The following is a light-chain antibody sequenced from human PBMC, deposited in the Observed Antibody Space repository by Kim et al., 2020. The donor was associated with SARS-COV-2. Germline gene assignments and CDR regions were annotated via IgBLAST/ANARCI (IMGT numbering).Light chain of an antibody. CDR2: DVS. CDR1: SSDVGGYNY. Sequence: PGQSGTISCTGTSSDVGGYNYVSWYQQHPGKAPKLMIYDVSKRPSGVPDRFSGSKSGNTASLTISGLQAEDEADYYCCSYAGSYRVFGTGTKVTVL. V-gene: IGLV2-11*01. J-gene: IGLJ1*01. CDR3: CSYAGSYRV.